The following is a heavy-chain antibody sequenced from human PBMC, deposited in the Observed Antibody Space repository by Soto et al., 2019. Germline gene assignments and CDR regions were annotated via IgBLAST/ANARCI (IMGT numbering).Heavy chain of an antibody. V-gene: IGHV1-3*01. CDR1: GYYFTWYG. CDR2: INAGNGNT. D-gene: IGHD3-10*01. Sequence: GASVKVSCKTSGYYFTWYGITWVRQAPGQRLEWMGWINAGNGNTKYSQKFQGRVTITRDTSARTAYMELSRLKSEDTAVYYCARDRARIGEGTDYWGQGTLVTVSS. J-gene: IGHJ4*01. CDR3: ARDRARIGEGTDY.